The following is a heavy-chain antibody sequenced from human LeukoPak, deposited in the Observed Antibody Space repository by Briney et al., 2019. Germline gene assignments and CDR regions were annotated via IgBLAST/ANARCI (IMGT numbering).Heavy chain of an antibody. J-gene: IGHJ3*02. CDR2: ISSSSSYI. CDR3: ARVVAVVGRAFDI. V-gene: IGHV3-21*01. Sequence: PGGSLRLSCAASGFTFSSYSMNWVRQAPGKGLEWVSSISSSSSYIYYADSVKGRFTISRDNAKNSLYLQMNSLRAEDTAVYYCARVVAVVGRAFDIWGQGTMVTVAS. CDR1: GFTFSSYS. D-gene: IGHD6-19*01.